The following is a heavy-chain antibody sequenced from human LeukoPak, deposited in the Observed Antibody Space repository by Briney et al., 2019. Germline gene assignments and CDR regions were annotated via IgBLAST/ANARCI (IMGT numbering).Heavy chain of an antibody. CDR1: GGTISSGDYY. CDR3: ARETQYCSGGSCYPHFDY. D-gene: IGHD2-15*01. CDR2: IYYSGST. V-gene: IGHV4-30-4*01. J-gene: IGHJ4*02. Sequence: SETLSLTCTVSGGTISSGDYYWSWIRQPPGKGLEWIGYIYYSGSTYYNPSLKSRVTISVDTSKNQFSLKLSSVTAADTAVYYCARETQYCSGGSCYPHFDYWGQGTLVTVSS.